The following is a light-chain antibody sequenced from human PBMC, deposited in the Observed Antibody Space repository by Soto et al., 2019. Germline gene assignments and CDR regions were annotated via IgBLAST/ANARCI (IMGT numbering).Light chain of an antibody. CDR1: QSISSW. J-gene: IGKJ1*01. CDR2: KAS. CDR3: QQYNSYSRT. Sequence: DIQMTQSPSTLSVSVGDRVTITCRASQSISSWLAWYQQKPGKAPKLLIYKASSLESGVPSRFSGNGSGTEFTLTISSLQPDDFATYYCQQYNSYSRTFGQGTKVEIK. V-gene: IGKV1-5*03.